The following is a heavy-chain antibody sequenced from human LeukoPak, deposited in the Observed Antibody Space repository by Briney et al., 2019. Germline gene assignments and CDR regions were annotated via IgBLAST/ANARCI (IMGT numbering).Heavy chain of an antibody. CDR3: ARGLRYSSGWYYFDY. V-gene: IGHV3-66*01. D-gene: IGHD6-19*01. CDR1: GFTVSSNY. Sequence: GGSLRLSCAASGFTVSSNYMSWVRQAPGKGLEWVSVIYSGGSTYYADSVKGRFTISRDNSKNTLYLQMNSLRAEDTAVYYCARGLRYSSGWYYFDYWGQGTLVTVSS. CDR2: IYSGGST. J-gene: IGHJ4*02.